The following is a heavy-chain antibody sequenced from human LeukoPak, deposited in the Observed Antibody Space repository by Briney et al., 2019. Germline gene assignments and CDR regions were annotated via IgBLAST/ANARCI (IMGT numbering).Heavy chain of an antibody. CDR1: GGSISSYY. J-gene: IGHJ6*02. CDR3: ARSSYYYGMDV. V-gene: IGHV4-59*01. CDR2: IYYSGST. Sequence: PSETLSLTYTVSGGSISSYYWSWIRQPPGKGLEWIGYIYYSGSTNYNPSLKSRVTISVDTSKNQFSLKLSSVTAADTAVYYCARSSYYYGMDVWGQGTTVTVSS.